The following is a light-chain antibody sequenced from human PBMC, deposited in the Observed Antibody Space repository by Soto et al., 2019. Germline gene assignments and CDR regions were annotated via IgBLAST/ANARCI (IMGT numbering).Light chain of an antibody. V-gene: IGKV1-5*01. Sequence: TQSPSTLSASVGDRVTITCRASQSLSSWLAWYQQKPGKAPKLLIYDASSLESGVPSRFSGSGYGTEFTLTISSLQPEDFASYYCQLLDSFPLNFGQGTRLEIK. J-gene: IGKJ5*01. CDR2: DAS. CDR1: QSLSSW. CDR3: QLLDSFPLN.